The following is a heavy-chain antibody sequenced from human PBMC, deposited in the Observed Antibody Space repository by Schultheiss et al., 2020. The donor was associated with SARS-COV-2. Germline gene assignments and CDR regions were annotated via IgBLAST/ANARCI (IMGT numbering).Heavy chain of an antibody. D-gene: IGHD6-13*01. CDR1: GFTFSSYG. J-gene: IGHJ6*02. CDR3: AREFGSSWFYYYGMDV. V-gene: IGHV3-33*08. CDR2: IWYDGSNK. Sequence: GGSLRLSCAASGFTFSSYGMHWVRQAPGKGLEWVAVIWYDGSNKYYADSVKGRFTISRDNSKNTLYLQMNSLRAEDTAVYYCAREFGSSWFYYYGMDVWGQGTTVTVSS.